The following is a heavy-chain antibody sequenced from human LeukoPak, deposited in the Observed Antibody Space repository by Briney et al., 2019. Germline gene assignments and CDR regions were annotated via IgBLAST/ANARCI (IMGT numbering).Heavy chain of an antibody. CDR1: GGSFSGYY. J-gene: IGHJ3*02. CDR2: INHSGST. V-gene: IGHV4-34*01. CDR3: ARERETVLLWFGEPDAFDI. Sequence: SETLSLTCTISGGSFSGYYWSWIRQPPGKGLEWIGEINHSGSTNYNPSLKSRVTISVDTSKNQFSLKLSSVTAADTAVYYCARERETVLLWFGEPDAFDIWGQGTMVTVSS. D-gene: IGHD3-10*01.